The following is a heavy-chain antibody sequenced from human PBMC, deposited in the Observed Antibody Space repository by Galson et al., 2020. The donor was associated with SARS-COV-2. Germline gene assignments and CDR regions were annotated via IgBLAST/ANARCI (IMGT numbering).Heavy chain of an antibody. CDR2: IYYSGST. Sequence: SETLSLTCTVSGGSLSSGGYYWSWIRQHPGKGLEWIGYIYYSGSTYYNPSLKSRVTISVDTSKNQFSLKLSSVTAADTAVYYCARARITIFGVVIKEFDYWGQGTLVTVSS. D-gene: IGHD3-3*01. V-gene: IGHV4-31*03. CDR3: ARARITIFGVVIKEFDY. CDR1: GGSLSSGGYY. J-gene: IGHJ4*02.